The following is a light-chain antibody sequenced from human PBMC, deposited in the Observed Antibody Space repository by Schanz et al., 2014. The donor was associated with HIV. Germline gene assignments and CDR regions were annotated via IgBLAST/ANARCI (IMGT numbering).Light chain of an antibody. CDR1: QSVKSNF. J-gene: IGKJ3*01. CDR3: QQYGSSPFT. CDR2: GAS. V-gene: IGKV3-20*01. Sequence: EIVLTQSPGTLSLSPGERGTLSCRASQSVKSNFIGWYQQKPGQAPRLLIFGASNRATGIPDRFSGGVSGTDFTLTISRVEPEDYAVYYCQQYGSSPFTFGPGTKVDIK.